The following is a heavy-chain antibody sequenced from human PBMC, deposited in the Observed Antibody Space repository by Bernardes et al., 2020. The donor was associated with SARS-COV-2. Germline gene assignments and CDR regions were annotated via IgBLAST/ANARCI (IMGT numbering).Heavy chain of an antibody. Sequence: GGSLRLSCAASGFTFSSYAMSWVRQAPGKGLEWLSAISGGGGSTYYADSVKGRFTISRDNSKNTLYLQMNSLRAEDTAVYYCAKAGYGYTYVTFDYWGQGTLVTVSS. CDR1: GFTFSSYA. V-gene: IGHV3-23*01. CDR3: AKAGYGYTYVTFDY. CDR2: ISGGGGST. J-gene: IGHJ4*02. D-gene: IGHD5-18*01.